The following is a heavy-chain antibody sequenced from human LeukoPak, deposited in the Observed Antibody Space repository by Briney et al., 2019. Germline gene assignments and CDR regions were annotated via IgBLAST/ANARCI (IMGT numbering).Heavy chain of an antibody. CDR3: APPTEYGRNEVAHGHRYSHYYIDV. CDR1: TATFSSYA. CDR2: IIPTFGPA. D-gene: IGHD4-17*01. Sequence: SVCVSCTASTATFSSYAINWLLQAPGHGLQQIGRIIPTFGPATYAQKFQGRVTITADESPSTAYQELSSLRTEDPAVYYCAPPTEYGRNEVAHGHRYSHYYIDVWRKGNTVTVSS. J-gene: IGHJ6*03. V-gene: IGHV1-69*13.